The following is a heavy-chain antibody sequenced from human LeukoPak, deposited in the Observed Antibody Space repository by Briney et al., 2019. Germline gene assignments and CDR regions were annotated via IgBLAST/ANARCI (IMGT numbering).Heavy chain of an antibody. CDR2: ISGSGGST. J-gene: IGHJ5*02. D-gene: IGHD3-22*01. CDR3: AKDPTTYYDSSGYGRYNWFDP. V-gene: IGHV3-23*01. CDR1: GFTFRSDA. Sequence: GGSLRLSCAPPGFTFRSDAMRWVRQAPGKGLEWVSAISGSGGSTYYAESVKGRFTISRDNSKISLYLPMNSLRAEDMSLYYCAKDPTTYYDSSGYGRYNWFDPWGQGTLVTVSS.